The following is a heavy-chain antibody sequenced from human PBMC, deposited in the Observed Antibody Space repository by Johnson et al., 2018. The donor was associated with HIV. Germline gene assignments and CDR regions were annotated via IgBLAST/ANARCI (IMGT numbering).Heavy chain of an antibody. CDR3: ARLGLTDAFDI. D-gene: IGHD2-8*01. Sequence: VQLVESGGGLVQPGGSLRLSCAASEFMFSNYWMHWVRQAPGKGLEWVSGISGSGGSPYYADSVKGRFTISRDNSKNTLYLQMNSLRAEDTAVYYCARLGLTDAFDIWGQGTMVTVSP. V-gene: IGHV3-23*04. CDR2: ISGSGGSP. J-gene: IGHJ3*02. CDR1: EFMFSNYW.